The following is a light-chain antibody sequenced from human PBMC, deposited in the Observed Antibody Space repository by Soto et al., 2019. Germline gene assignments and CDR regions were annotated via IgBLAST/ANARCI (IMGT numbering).Light chain of an antibody. J-gene: IGKJ2*01. Sequence: DIQMTQSPSSLSASVGDRVTITCRASQNINNYLNWYQQKPGKAPKLLIYGASSFQSVVPSRFSGSGSGTHFTLIISSLQPEDFATYYGQQRYTISYTFGQGTKLEIK. CDR1: QNINNY. CDR2: GAS. V-gene: IGKV1-39*01. CDR3: QQRYTISYT.